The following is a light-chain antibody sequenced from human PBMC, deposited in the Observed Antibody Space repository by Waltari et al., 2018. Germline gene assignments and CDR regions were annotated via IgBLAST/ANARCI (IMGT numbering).Light chain of an antibody. V-gene: IGLV2-14*01. Sequence: QSALTQPASVSGSPGQSITISCTGTSSDVGGYNYFSWYHHHPGKAPNLIIYEVSKRPAGVSYRFSGSKSGNTASLTISGLQAEDEADYYCHSHTSSITTVIFGGGTKLTV. J-gene: IGLJ2*01. CDR2: EVS. CDR3: HSHTSSITTVI. CDR1: SSDVGGYNY.